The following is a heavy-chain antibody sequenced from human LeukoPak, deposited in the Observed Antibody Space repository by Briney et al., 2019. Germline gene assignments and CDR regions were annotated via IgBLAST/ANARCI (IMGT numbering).Heavy chain of an antibody. CDR1: GFTFNIYS. D-gene: IGHD5-24*01. V-gene: IGHV3-21*01. J-gene: IGHJ3*01. CDR2: ISSSSSYI. CDR3: AREDGR. Sequence: GGSLRLSCAASGFTFNIYSINWVRQAPGKGLEWVSAISSSSSYIYYADSVKGRFTISRDNAKSSVYLQMNSLRVEDTAVYYCAREDGRWGQGTMVTVSS.